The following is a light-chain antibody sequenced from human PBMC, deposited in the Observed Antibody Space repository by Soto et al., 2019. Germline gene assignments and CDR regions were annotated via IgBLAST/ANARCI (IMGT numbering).Light chain of an antibody. Sequence: EIVMTQSPATLSVSPGERATLSCRASQSVRTNLAWYQQKPGQTPGLLIYGASTRATGIPARFSGSVSGTDFTLIISSLQSEDFAVYYCQQYSIWPLTFGGGTKVEI. CDR2: GAS. CDR1: QSVRTN. J-gene: IGKJ4*01. CDR3: QQYSIWPLT. V-gene: IGKV3D-15*01.